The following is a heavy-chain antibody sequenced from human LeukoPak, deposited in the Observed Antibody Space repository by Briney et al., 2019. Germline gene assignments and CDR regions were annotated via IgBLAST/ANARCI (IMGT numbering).Heavy chain of an antibody. V-gene: IGHV4-59*08. CDR1: GGSISSYY. CDR3: ARPKGSSGWDDAFDI. D-gene: IGHD6-19*01. Sequence: PSETLSLTCTVSGGSISSYYWSWIRQPPGKGLEWIGYIYYSGSTNCNPSLKSRVTISVDTSKNQFSLKLSSVTAADTAVYYCARPKGSSGWDDAFDIWGQGTMVTVSS. CDR2: IYYSGST. J-gene: IGHJ3*02.